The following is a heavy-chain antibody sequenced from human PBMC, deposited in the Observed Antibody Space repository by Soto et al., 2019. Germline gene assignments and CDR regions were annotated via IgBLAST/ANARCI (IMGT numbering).Heavy chain of an antibody. CDR3: ARSATATAMAYFDY. Sequence: PSETLSLTCTVSGGSISSGGYYWSWIRQHPGKGLEWIGYIYYSGSTYYNPSLKSRVTISVDTSKNQFSLKLSSVTAADTAVYYCARSATATAMAYFDYWGQGTLVTVSS. J-gene: IGHJ4*02. D-gene: IGHD5-18*01. V-gene: IGHV4-31*03. CDR1: GGSISSGGYY. CDR2: IYYSGST.